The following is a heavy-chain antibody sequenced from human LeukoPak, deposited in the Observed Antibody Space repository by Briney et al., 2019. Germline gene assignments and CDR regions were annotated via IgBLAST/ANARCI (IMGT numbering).Heavy chain of an antibody. V-gene: IGHV4-4*07. CDR1: GGSISSYY. Sequence: SETLSLTCTVSGGSISSYYWSWIRQPAGKGLEWIGRIYTSGSTNYNPSLKSRVTMSVDTSKNQFSLKLSSVTAADTAVYYCERYDSYGHYVHWCDPWDQGTLVTVSS. CDR2: IYTSGST. D-gene: IGHD4-17*01. J-gene: IGHJ5*02. CDR3: ERYDSYGHYVHWCDP.